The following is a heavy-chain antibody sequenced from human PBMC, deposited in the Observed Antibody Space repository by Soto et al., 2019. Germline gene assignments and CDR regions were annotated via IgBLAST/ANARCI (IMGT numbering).Heavy chain of an antibody. CDR3: ARDRKSYSYGYFPLDY. CDR2: IWYDGSNK. CDR1: GFTFSSYG. D-gene: IGHD5-18*01. V-gene: IGHV3-33*01. Sequence: QVQLVESGGGVVQPGRSLGLSCAASGFTFSSYGMHWVRQAPGKGLESVAVIWYDGSNKYYADSVKGRFTISRDNSKNTLYLQMNSLRAEDTAVYYCARDRKSYSYGYFPLDYWGQGTLVTVSS. J-gene: IGHJ4*02.